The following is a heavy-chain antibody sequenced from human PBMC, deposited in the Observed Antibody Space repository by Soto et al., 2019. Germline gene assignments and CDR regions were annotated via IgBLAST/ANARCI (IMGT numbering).Heavy chain of an antibody. Sequence: ETLSLTCTVSGGSINNYYWSWIRQPPGKGLEWIGYIYYSGTTNYNASLRSRVTISVDTSKNQFSLNLRSVTAADTAVYYCARGGWSMDSWGHGTLVTVSS. V-gene: IGHV4-59*01. CDR1: GGSINNYY. J-gene: IGHJ5*01. CDR2: IYYSGTT. D-gene: IGHD2-15*01. CDR3: ARGGWSMDS.